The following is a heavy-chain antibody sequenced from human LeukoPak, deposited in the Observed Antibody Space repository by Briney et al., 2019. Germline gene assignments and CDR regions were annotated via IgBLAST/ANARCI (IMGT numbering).Heavy chain of an antibody. CDR1: GFTSSSYP. CDR3: ARDRCGYSSTCPFDY. D-gene: IGHD6-13*01. CDR2: ISYDGSNK. V-gene: IGHV3-30-3*01. Sequence: GGSLRLSCAASGFTSSSYPMHWVRQAPGKGLEWLAFISYDGSNKYYADSVKGRFTISRDNSKNTLYLQMNSLRVEDTAVYYCARDRCGYSSTCPFDYWGQGTLVTASS. J-gene: IGHJ4*02.